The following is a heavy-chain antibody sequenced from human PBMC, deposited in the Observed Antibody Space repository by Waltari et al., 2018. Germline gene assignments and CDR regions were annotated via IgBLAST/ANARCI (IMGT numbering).Heavy chain of an antibody. CDR2: IYHSGST. Sequence: QVQLQESGPGLVKPSETLSLTCAVSGYSLSSGYYWGWIRQPPGKGLEWIGSIYHSGSTYYNPSLKSRVTISVDTSKNQFSLKLSSVTAADTAVYYCARQAIEPCFDYWGQGTLVTVSS. V-gene: IGHV4-38-2*01. CDR3: ARQAIEPCFDY. J-gene: IGHJ4*02. CDR1: GYSLSSGYY.